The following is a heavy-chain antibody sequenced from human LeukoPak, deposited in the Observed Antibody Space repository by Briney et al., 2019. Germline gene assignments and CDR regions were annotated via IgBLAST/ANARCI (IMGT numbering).Heavy chain of an antibody. CDR2: INPDGDVS. Sequence: ASMKVSCKASGYSFTGYYINWVRQAPGQGLEWMGWINPDGDVSKSAQKFQGRVTMTSDKSINTVYMELSGLTSDDTAIHYCARGPNHYYYMDFWGKGTTVSVSS. V-gene: IGHV1-2*02. D-gene: IGHD2-8*01. CDR1: GYSFTGYY. CDR3: ARGPNHYYYMDF. J-gene: IGHJ6*03.